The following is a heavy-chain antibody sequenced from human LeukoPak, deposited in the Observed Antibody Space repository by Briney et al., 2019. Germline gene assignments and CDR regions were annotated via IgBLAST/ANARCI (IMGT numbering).Heavy chain of an antibody. V-gene: IGHV4-59*12. CDR2: IYYSGNT. CDR3: ARESSSWYGGGVFDY. J-gene: IGHJ4*02. Sequence: PSETLSLTCTVSGGSISNKYWSWIRQPPGKGLEWIGYIYYSGNTNYNPSLKSRVTISVDTSKNQFSLKLSSVTAADTAVYYCARESSSWYGGGVFDYWGQGTLVTVSS. CDR1: GGSISNKY. D-gene: IGHD6-13*01.